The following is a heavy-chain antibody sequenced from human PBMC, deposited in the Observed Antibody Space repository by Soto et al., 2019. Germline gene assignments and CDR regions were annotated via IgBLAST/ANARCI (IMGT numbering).Heavy chain of an antibody. Sequence: ASVKVSCKASGYTFTGYYMHWVRQAPGQGLEWMGWINPNSGGTNYAQKFQGWVTMTRDTSISTAYMELSRLRSDDTAVYYCAMGPYYYDSSGYSQDYYYYGMDVWGQGTTVTVSS. CDR1: GYTFTGYY. J-gene: IGHJ6*02. CDR2: INPNSGGT. D-gene: IGHD3-22*01. V-gene: IGHV1-2*04. CDR3: AMGPYYYDSSGYSQDYYYYGMDV.